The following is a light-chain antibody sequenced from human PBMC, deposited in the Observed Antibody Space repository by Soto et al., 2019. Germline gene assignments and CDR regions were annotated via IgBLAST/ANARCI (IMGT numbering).Light chain of an antibody. CDR3: QKYGSSPRT. CDR1: QSLSSSQ. Sequence: ELVLTQSPGTLSLSPGESATLSCRDSQSLSSSQLAWYQQKPGQAPRLLIHDASSRATGISDRLTGSGSGTDLNLTITTLEPEDFAVYYCQKYGSSPRTCGLGTKVDIK. CDR2: DAS. J-gene: IGKJ1*01. V-gene: IGKV3-20*01.